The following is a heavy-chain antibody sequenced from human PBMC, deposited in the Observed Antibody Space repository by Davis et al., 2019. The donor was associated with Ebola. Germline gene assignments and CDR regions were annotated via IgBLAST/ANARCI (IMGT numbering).Heavy chain of an antibody. CDR2: ISYDGSNK. Sequence: PGGSLRLSCAASGFTFSSYAMSWVRQAPGKGLEWVAVISYDGSNKYYADSVKGRFTISRDNSKNTLYLQMNSLRAEDTAVYYCARLQDQLLYYYYYYMDVWGKGTTVTVSS. J-gene: IGHJ6*03. D-gene: IGHD2-2*01. CDR3: ARLQDQLLYYYYYYMDV. CDR1: GFTFSSYA. V-gene: IGHV3-30-3*01.